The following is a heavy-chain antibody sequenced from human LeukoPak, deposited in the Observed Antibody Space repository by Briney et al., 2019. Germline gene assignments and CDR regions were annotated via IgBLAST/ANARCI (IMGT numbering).Heavy chain of an antibody. D-gene: IGHD6-13*01. V-gene: IGHV1-69*04. Sequence: TVKVSCKASGGTFSSYAISWVRQAPGQGLEWMGRIIPILGIANYAQKFQGRVTITADKSTSTAYMELSSLRSEDTAVYYCARDKGAAAVVRGYNWFDPWGQGTLVTVSS. CDR3: ARDKGAAAVVRGYNWFDP. CDR2: IIPILGIA. J-gene: IGHJ5*02. CDR1: GGTFSSYA.